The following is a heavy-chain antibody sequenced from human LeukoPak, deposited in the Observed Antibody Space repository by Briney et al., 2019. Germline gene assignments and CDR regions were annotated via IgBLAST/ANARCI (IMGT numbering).Heavy chain of an antibody. CDR3: ARDQEWELPHWFDY. Sequence: GGSLRLSCAASGFTFSSYSMSWVRQAPGKGLEWVSYISRSGRTIYYADSVKGRFTISRDNAKNSLYLQMNSLRPEDTAVYYCARDQEWELPHWFDYWGQGTLVTVSS. CDR1: GFTFSSYS. J-gene: IGHJ4*02. V-gene: IGHV3-48*04. CDR2: ISRSGRTI. D-gene: IGHD1-26*01.